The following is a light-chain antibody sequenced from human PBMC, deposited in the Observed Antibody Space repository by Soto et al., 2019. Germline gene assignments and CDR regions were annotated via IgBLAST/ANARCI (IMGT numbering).Light chain of an antibody. V-gene: IGKV2-28*01. J-gene: IGKJ5*01. CDR1: QSLLHSNGYKY. Sequence: DTVLTQSPFSLPVTPGEPASISCRSSQSLLHSNGYKYLDWYLQKPGQSPQLLIYMSSTRASGVSDRFSGSGSGTDFTLKISRAEAEDVGVYYCMQALRTPYTFGQGTRLEIK. CDR2: MSS. CDR3: MQALRTPYT.